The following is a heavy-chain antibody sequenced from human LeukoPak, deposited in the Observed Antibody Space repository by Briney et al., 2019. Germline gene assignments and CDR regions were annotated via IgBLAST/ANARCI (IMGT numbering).Heavy chain of an antibody. CDR2: ISHTGTT. CDR1: GGALTNYH. V-gene: IGHV4-4*09. D-gene: IGHD2-2*01. Sequence: SETLSLTCSVSGGALTNYHWSWIRQSPGKGLEWIGVISHTGTTTYHPSLSSRVSMSVAASKEEFSLNLTSVTAADTAVYYCARYNFASRAPGSWFDPWGQGILVTVSS. CDR3: ARYNFASRAPGSWFDP. J-gene: IGHJ5*02.